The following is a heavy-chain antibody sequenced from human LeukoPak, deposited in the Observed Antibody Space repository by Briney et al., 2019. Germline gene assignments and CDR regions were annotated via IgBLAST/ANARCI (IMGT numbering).Heavy chain of an antibody. CDR3: ARGLYSGSYSWFDP. CDR1: GGSISSYY. CDR2: IHYSGST. J-gene: IGHJ5*02. Sequence: SETLSLTCTVSGGSISSYYWSWIRQPPGKGLECIGYIHYSGSTAYNPSLKSRVTISVDTSKNQFSLKLNSVTAADTAVYYCARGLYSGSYSWFDPWGQGTLVTVSS. V-gene: IGHV4-59*01. D-gene: IGHD1-26*01.